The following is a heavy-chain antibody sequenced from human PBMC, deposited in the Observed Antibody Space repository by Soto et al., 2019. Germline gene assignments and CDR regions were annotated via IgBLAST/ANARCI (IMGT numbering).Heavy chain of an antibody. CDR1: GYTFSNYL. CDR3: AKASREYNYANWFDT. D-gene: IGHD3-16*01. CDR2: VNPDDSDA. V-gene: IGHV5-51*01. J-gene: IGHJ5*02. Sequence: GESLKISCKGSGYTFSNYLIAWVLQMPGKGLEWMGIVNPDDSDATYSPSFRGQVVLSADKAIATAYLQLRALKASDSAIYYCAKASREYNYANWFDTWGQGTLVTVSS.